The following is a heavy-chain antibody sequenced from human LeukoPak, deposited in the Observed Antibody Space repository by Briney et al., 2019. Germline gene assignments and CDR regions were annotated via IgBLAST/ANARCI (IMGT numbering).Heavy chain of an antibody. V-gene: IGHV1-2*02. Sequence: ASVKVSCKTSGYTFTGYYMHWVRQAPGQGLEWMGWINPNSGGTKSAQKFQGRVTMTRDTSISTANMELSRLRSDDTAVYYCARDPYDSSSYYYSYFDYWGRGTLVTVSS. CDR1: GYTFTGYY. J-gene: IGHJ4*02. D-gene: IGHD3-22*01. CDR2: INPNSGGT. CDR3: ARDPYDSSSYYYSYFDY.